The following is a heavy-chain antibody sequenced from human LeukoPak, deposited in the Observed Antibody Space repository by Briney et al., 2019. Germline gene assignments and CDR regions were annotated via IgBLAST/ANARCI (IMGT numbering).Heavy chain of an antibody. D-gene: IGHD4-17*01. CDR2: INPSGGST. Sequence: ASVKVSCKASGYTFTGYYMHWVRQAPGQGLEWMGIINPSGGSTSYAQKFQGRVTMTRDTSTSTVYMELSSLRSDDTAVYYCARIHMTTVTTSLDWYFDLWGRGTLVTVSS. CDR3: ARIHMTTVTTSLDWYFDL. J-gene: IGHJ2*01. V-gene: IGHV1-46*01. CDR1: GYTFTGYY.